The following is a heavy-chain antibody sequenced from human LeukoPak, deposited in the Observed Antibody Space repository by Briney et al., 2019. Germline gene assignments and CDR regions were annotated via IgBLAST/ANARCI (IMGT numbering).Heavy chain of an antibody. CDR1: GFTFSSYS. CDR2: ISSSSSTI. V-gene: IGHV3-48*01. J-gene: IGHJ4*02. Sequence: GGSLRLSCAASGFTFSSYSMNWVRQAPGKGLEWVSYISSSSSTIYYADSVKGRFTISRDNAKNSLYLQMDSLRAEDTAVYYCARGRVITMVRGVLVYWGQGTLVTVSS. CDR3: ARGRVITMVRGVLVY. D-gene: IGHD3-10*01.